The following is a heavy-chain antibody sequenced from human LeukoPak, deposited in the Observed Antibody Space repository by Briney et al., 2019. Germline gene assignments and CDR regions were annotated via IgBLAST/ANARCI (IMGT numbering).Heavy chain of an antibody. V-gene: IGHV4-31*03. CDR3: ARGLNSSGCYFDY. Sequence: SETLSLTCTVSNDSINSVGYYWSWIRQYPGKGLEWIGYIYYSGSTYYNPSLKSRVTISVDTSKNQFSLKLSSVTAADTAVYYCARGLNSSGCYFDYWGQGTLVTVSS. CDR1: NDSINSVGYY. D-gene: IGHD3-22*01. CDR2: IYYSGST. J-gene: IGHJ4*02.